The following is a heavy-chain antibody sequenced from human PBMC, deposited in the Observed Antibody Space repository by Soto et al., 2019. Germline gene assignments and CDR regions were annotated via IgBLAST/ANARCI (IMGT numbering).Heavy chain of an antibody. CDR3: AAQPDYGDFTPFDY. CDR2: IKQDGSEK. CDR1: GFTFSSYW. V-gene: IGHV3-7*03. D-gene: IGHD4-17*01. J-gene: IGHJ4*02. Sequence: EVQLVESGGGLVQPGGSLRLSCAASGFTFSSYWMSWVRQAPGKGLEWVANIKQDGSEKYYVDSVKGRFTISRDNAKNSLYLQMNSLIAEDTAVYYCAAQPDYGDFTPFDYWGQGTLVTVSS.